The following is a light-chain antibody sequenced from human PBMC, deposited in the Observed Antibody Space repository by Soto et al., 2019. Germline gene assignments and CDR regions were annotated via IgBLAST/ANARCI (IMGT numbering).Light chain of an antibody. V-gene: IGKV3-11*01. CDR1: QSVNSY. CDR3: QQGGSWPLT. J-gene: IGKJ4*01. CDR2: DAS. Sequence: EIVLTQSPATLSLSPGERGTLSCRASQSVNSYLAWYQQKPGQAPRLLIYDASNRATGVPSRFSGSASGTDFTLTISSLEPEDSAVYYCQQGGSWPLTICGGTKVEIK.